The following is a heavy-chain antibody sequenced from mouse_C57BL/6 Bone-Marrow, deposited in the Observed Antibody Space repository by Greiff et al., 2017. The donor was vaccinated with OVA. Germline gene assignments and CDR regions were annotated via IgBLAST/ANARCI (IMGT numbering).Heavy chain of an antibody. V-gene: IGHV1-26*01. CDR3: ARDYREGWFAY. CDR2: INPNNGGT. Sequence: EVQLQQSGPELVKPGASVKISCKASGYTFTDYYMNWVKQSHGKSLEWIGDINPNNGGTSYNQKFKGKATLTVDKSSSTAYMELRSLTSDDSAVYYCARDYREGWFAYGGQGTLVTVSA. J-gene: IGHJ3*01. CDR1: GYTFTDYY. D-gene: IGHD2-12*01.